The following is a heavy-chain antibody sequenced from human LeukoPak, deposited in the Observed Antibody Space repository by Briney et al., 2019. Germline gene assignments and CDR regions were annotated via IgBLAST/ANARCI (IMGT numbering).Heavy chain of an antibody. J-gene: IGHJ3*02. V-gene: IGHV4-61*02. Sequence: ASETLSLTCTVSGGSISSGSYFWNWIRQPAGKGLEWIGRIYTSGSTDYNPSLKSRVTISLDTSKNQFSLKLSSVTAADTAVYYCARGGYYDSSGSRDAFDIWGQGTMVTVSS. CDR1: GGSISSGSYF. D-gene: IGHD3-22*01. CDR3: ARGGYYDSSGSRDAFDI. CDR2: IYTSGST.